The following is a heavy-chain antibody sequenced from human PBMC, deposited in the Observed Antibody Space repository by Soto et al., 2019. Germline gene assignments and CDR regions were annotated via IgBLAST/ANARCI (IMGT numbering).Heavy chain of an antibody. Sequence: PSGTLALTCTVSGGSISSEYWSWIRQPPGKGLEWIGYIYYSGSTNYNPSLKSRVTISVDTSKNQFSLKLSSVTAADTAVYYCAALPLGDYDFFDYWGQGTLVTVSS. D-gene: IGHD5-12*01. CDR3: AALPLGDYDFFDY. J-gene: IGHJ4*02. V-gene: IGHV4-59*01. CDR2: IYYSGST. CDR1: GGSISSEY.